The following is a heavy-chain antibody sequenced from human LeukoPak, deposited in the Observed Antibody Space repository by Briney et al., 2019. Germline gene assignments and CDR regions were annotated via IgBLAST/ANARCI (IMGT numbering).Heavy chain of an antibody. CDR3: ASLYSSWDFDY. J-gene: IGHJ4*02. V-gene: IGHV4-39*01. Sequence: PSETLSLTCTVSGGSISSSSYYWGWIRQPPGKGLEWLGSIYYSGSTYYNPSLKSRVTISVDTSKNQSSLKLSSVTAADTAVYYCASLYSSWDFDYWCQGTLVTVSS. CDR1: GGSISSSSYY. D-gene: IGHD6-13*01. CDR2: IYYSGST.